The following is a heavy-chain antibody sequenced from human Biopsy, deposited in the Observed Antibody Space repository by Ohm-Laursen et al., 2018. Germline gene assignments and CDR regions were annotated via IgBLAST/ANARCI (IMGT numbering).Heavy chain of an antibody. J-gene: IGHJ2*01. V-gene: IGHV3-74*01. CDR1: GFTFSSYY. CDR2: FNSDGSST. CDR3: ARGGGGNSRDWYFDL. Sequence: SLRLSCTASGFTFSSYYMHRVRQAPGKGLVWVSRFNSDGSSTSYADSVKGRFTISRDNANNTLYLQMNSLRAEDTAVYYCARGGGGNSRDWYFDLWGRGTLVTVSS. D-gene: IGHD1-7*01.